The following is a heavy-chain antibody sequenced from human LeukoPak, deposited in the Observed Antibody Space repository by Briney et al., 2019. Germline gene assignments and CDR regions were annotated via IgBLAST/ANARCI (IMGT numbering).Heavy chain of an antibody. J-gene: IGHJ4*02. Sequence: ASVKVSCKASGYSFSTHWMHWVRQAPGQGLEWMGIINPSGGFTSYAQNFQGRVTMTRDTSMSTTYMELKRLRYDDTAVYYCARDLGISGWYAPPLGYFDYWGQGTLLTVSS. CDR3: ARDLGISGWYAPPLGYFDY. CDR2: INPSGGFT. V-gene: IGHV1-46*01. CDR1: GYSFSTHW. D-gene: IGHD6-19*01.